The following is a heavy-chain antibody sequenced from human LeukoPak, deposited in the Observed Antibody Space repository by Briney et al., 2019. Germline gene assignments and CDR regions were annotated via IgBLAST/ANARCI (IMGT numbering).Heavy chain of an antibody. Sequence: MSSETLSLTCTVSGDSISSYYWSWIRQPPGKGLEWIGSIYYSGITSYNPSLKSRVIISVQTSKNQFSLRLSFVTAADTAVYYCARDQSGSYIFDYWGQGTLVTVSS. J-gene: IGHJ4*02. V-gene: IGHV4-59*01. CDR3: ARDQSGSYIFDY. CDR1: GDSISSYY. CDR2: IYYSGIT. D-gene: IGHD1-26*01.